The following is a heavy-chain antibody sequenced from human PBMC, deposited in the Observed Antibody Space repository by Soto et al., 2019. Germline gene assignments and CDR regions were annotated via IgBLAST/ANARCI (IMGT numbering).Heavy chain of an antibody. CDR2: ISYDGSNK. D-gene: IGHD3-10*01. CDR1: GFTFSSYA. J-gene: IGHJ4*02. V-gene: IGHV3-30-3*01. Sequence: QVQLVESGGGVVQPGRSLRLSCAASGFTFSSYAMHWVRQAPGKGLEWVAVISYDGSNKYYADSVKGRFTISRDNSKNTLYLQMNSLGAEDTAVYYCARPPGVRVYWGQGTLVTVSS. CDR3: ARPPGVRVY.